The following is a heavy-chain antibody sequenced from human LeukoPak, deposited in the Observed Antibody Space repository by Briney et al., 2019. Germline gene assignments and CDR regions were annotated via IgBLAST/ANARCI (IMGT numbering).Heavy chain of an antibody. J-gene: IGHJ3*02. CDR2: IYYSGST. CDR1: GGSFSGYY. V-gene: IGHV4-34*01. CDR3: ARHGVGEGAFDI. D-gene: IGHD3-10*01. Sequence: SETLSLTCAVYGGSFSGYYWTWIRQTPGKGLEWIGSIYYSGSTYYNPSLKSRVTISVDTSKNQFSLKLSSVTAADTAVYFCARHGVGEGAFDIWGQGTMVTVSS.